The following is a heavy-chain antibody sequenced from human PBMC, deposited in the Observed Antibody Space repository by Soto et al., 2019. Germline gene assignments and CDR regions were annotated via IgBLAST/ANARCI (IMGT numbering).Heavy chain of an antibody. V-gene: IGHV4-39*01. Sequence: SETLSLTCTVSGGSISSSSYYWGWIRQPPGKGLEWIGSIYYSGSTYYNPSLKSRVTISVDTSKNQFSLKLSSVTAADTAVYYCARSPHFDWFPAPHNWFDTWGQGTLVTVSS. CDR1: GGSISSSSYY. CDR2: IYYSGST. D-gene: IGHD3-9*01. J-gene: IGHJ5*02. CDR3: ARSPHFDWFPAPHNWFDT.